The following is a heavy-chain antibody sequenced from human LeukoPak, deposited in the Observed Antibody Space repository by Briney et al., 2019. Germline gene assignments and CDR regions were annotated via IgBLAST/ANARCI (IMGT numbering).Heavy chain of an antibody. D-gene: IGHD6-13*01. V-gene: IGHV3-53*01. CDR2: IFVDGSA. J-gene: IGHJ4*02. CDR1: GFTVRNNY. CDR3: AIRIAASDFDY. Sequence: PGGSLRLSSAASGFTVRNNYMSWDRQAPGKGLEWVSVIFVDGSASYADSVRGRFTISRDNSKNTLYLQMNSLRAEDTAVYYCAIRIAASDFDYWGQGTLVTVSS.